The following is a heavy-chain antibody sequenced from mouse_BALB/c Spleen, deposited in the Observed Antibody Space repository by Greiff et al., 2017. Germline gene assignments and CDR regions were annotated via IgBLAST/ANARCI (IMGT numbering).Heavy chain of an antibody. CDR2: IDPENGNT. Sequence: EVKLMESGAELVRPGALVKLSCKASGFNIKDYYMHWVKQRPEQGLEWIGWIDPENGNTIYDPKFQGKASITADTSSNTAYLQLSSLTSEDTAVYYCARGVITTVVPYYFDYWGQGTTLTVSS. V-gene: IGHV14-1*02. J-gene: IGHJ2*01. CDR3: ARGVITTVVPYYFDY. CDR1: GFNIKDYY. D-gene: IGHD1-1*01.